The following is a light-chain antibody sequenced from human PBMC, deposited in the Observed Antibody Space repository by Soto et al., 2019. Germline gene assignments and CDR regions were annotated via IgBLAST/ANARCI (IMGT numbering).Light chain of an antibody. CDR1: QSVGSSY. V-gene: IGKV3-20*01. J-gene: IGKJ5*01. Sequence: EIVLTQSPGTLSLSPGERAALSCGASQSVGSSYLAWYQQKPGQAPRLLIYGASSRATGIPDRFSGSGSGTDFTLTISRLEPEDFAVYYCQQYVSSQITFGPGTRLEI. CDR3: QQYVSSQIT. CDR2: GAS.